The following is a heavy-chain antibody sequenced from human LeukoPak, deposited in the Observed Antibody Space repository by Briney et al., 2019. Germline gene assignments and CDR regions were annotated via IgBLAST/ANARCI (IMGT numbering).Heavy chain of an antibody. CDR1: VFSFSSYR. D-gene: IGHD3-16*01. CDR3: AREISRFGI. CDR2: IYTGGTT. V-gene: IGHV3-66*01. Sequence: GGSLRLSCAASVFSFSSYRMNWVRQAPGKGLEWVSGIYTGGTTYYTDSVKGRFTISRDSPNNTLYLQMHSLRAEDTAVYYCAREISRFGIWGQGTLVTVSS. J-gene: IGHJ4*02.